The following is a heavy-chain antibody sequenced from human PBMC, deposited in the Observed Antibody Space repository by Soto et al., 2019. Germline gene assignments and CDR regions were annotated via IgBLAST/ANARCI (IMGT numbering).Heavy chain of an antibody. CDR2: IKEDGTEI. CDR3: VRSSGWTGDY. V-gene: IGHV3-7*04. J-gene: IGHJ4*02. Sequence: EVQLVGSGGGLVQPGGSLRLSCVASGFTFSSHWMNWVRQVPGKGLEWVANIKEDGTEINYVDSVKGRFAISRDNAKNSLYLQMNSLRVDDTAVYHCVRSSGWTGDYWGQGILVTVSS. CDR1: GFTFSSHW. D-gene: IGHD3-10*01.